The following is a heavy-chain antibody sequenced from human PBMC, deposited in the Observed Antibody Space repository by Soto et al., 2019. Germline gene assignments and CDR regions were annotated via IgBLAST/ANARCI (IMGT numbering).Heavy chain of an antibody. J-gene: IGHJ1*01. V-gene: IGHV1-18*01. CDR2: ISAYNGDT. D-gene: IGHD3-9*01. CDR1: GYTFTTYG. CDR3: AGDPLDHFQY. Sequence: QVQLVQSGAEVKKPGASVKVSCKASGYTFTTYGISWVRQATGQGLEWMGWISAYNGDTNYAQKFQGRVTMTTDTSTRTAYFEVRSVRYDDTAVYYCAGDPLDHFQYWGQGTLVTVSS.